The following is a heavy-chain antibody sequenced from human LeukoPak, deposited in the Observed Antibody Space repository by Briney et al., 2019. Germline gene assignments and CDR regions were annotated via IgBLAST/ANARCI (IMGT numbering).Heavy chain of an antibody. CDR3: AKGDYDILTGYYPLDY. J-gene: IGHJ4*02. CDR1: GFTFSSYA. D-gene: IGHD3-9*01. V-gene: IGHV3-23*01. CDR2: ISDSGGST. Sequence: GGSLRLSCAASGFTFSSYAMSWVRQAPGKGLEWVSAISDSGGSTYYADSVKGRFTISRDNSKNTLYLQMNSLRAEDTAVYYCAKGDYDILTGYYPLDYWGQGTLVTVSS.